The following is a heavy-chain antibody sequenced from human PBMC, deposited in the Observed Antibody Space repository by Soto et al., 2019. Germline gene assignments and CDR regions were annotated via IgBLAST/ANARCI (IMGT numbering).Heavy chain of an antibody. J-gene: IGHJ4*02. Sequence: PSETLSLTCTVSGGSISSYYWSWIRQPPGKGLEWIGYTYYSGSTNYNPSLKSRVTISVDTSKNQFSLKLSSVTAADTAVYYCARTYYYDSSGYHFDYWGQGTLVTVSS. V-gene: IGHV4-59*01. CDR3: ARTYYYDSSGYHFDY. CDR1: GGSISSYY. CDR2: TYYSGST. D-gene: IGHD3-22*01.